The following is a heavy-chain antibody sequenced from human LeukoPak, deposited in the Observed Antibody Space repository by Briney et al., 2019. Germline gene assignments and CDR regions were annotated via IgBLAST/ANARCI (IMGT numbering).Heavy chain of an antibody. CDR1: GFTFSSYN. V-gene: IGHV3-21*04. J-gene: IGHJ4*02. Sequence: PGGSLRLSCAASGFTFSSYNMNWVRQAPGKGLEWVSSITSSSTYIYYADSVKGRFTISRDNSKNTLYLQMNSLRAEDTAVYYCAKDSSGWYLYWGQGTLVTVSS. CDR3: AKDSSGWYLY. CDR2: ITSSSTYI. D-gene: IGHD6-19*01.